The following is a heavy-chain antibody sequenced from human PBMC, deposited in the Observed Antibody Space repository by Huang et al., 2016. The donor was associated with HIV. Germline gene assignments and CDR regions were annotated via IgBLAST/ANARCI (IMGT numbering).Heavy chain of an antibody. J-gene: IGHJ4*02. CDR2: IYWDDEK. Sequence: QITLKESGPTLVKPTQTLTLTCTFSGFSLRTSGVGVGWIRQPPGKALEWLALIYWDDEKRYTPTLRPRLTVTKDTSKTQVILTMTNVDPVDTATYVSAHLGDFWGGCTVREYFDQWGQGILVAVSS. V-gene: IGHV2-5*02. CDR3: AHLGDFWGGCTVREYFDQ. CDR1: GFSLRTSGVG. D-gene: IGHD3-3*01.